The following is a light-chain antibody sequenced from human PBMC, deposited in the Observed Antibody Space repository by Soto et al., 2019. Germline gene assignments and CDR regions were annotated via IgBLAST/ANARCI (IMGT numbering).Light chain of an antibody. CDR1: DSNIGSNS. CDR2: YNN. CDR3: AASDASLSACV. Sequence: QSALAQPPSASGTAGQVVTISCSGGDSNIGSNSVYWYQHLPRMAPKLLIYYNNQRPSGVPDRFSGSRSGTSASLAIVGLRSEDEAVYYCAASDASLSACVFGNGTKVTVL. V-gene: IGLV1-47*02. J-gene: IGLJ1*01.